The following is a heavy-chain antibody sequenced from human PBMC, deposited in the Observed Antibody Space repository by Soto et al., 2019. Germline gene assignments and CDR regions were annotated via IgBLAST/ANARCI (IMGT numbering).Heavy chain of an antibody. CDR3: ACHDYGDTPFDY. CDR2: IYHSGST. D-gene: IGHD4-17*01. V-gene: IGHV4-4*02. J-gene: IGHJ4*02. Sequence: SETLSLTCAVSSGSISSSNWWSWVRQPPGKGLEWIGEIYHSGSTNYNPSLKSRVTISVDKSKNQFSLKLSSVTAADTAVYYCACHDYGDTPFDYWGQGTLVTVSS. CDR1: SGSISSSNW.